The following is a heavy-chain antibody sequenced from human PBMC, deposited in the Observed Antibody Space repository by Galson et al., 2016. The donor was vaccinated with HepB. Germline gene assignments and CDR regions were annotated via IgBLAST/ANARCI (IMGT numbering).Heavy chain of an antibody. CDR1: GGSISSGGYY. Sequence: LSLTCTVSGGSISSGGYYWSWIRQHPGKGLEWIGYIYHSGSTYYNPSLKSRVTISVDTSKNQFSLQLNSVTPEDTAVYYCGRGNTFDYWGQGTLVTVAS. V-gene: IGHV4-31*03. CDR3: GRGNTFDY. CDR2: IYHSGST. D-gene: IGHD4-11*01. J-gene: IGHJ4*02.